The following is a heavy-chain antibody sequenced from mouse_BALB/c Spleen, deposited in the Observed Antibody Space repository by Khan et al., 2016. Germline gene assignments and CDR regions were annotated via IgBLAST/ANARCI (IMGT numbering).Heavy chain of an antibody. CDR3: ARGDY. J-gene: IGHJ2*01. V-gene: IGHV5-17*02. Sequence: EVELVESGGGLVQPGGSRKLSCAASGFTFSRFGMHWVRQAPEKGLEWVAYISSGSSTLYYADTLKGRFTFSRDNSKNDLFLQMTSLRSEDTAMYYCARGDYWGQGTTLTVSS. CDR1: GFTFSRFG. CDR2: ISSGSSTL.